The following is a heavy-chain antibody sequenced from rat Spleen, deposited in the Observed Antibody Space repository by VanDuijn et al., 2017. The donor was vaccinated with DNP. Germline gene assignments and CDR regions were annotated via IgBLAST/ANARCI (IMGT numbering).Heavy chain of an antibody. D-gene: IGHD1-12*03. V-gene: IGHV5S13*01. J-gene: IGHJ2*01. CDR1: GFTFNNYG. Sequence: EVQLVESGGGLVQPGRSLKLSCAASGFTFNNYGMHWIRLAPTQGLEWVASITAGGGNTYYRDSVKGRFTISRDNAKNTLYLQMNSLRSEDTASYYCTTWGWLLGLDAWGQGVMVTVSS. CDR3: TTWGWLLGLDA. CDR2: ITAGGGNT.